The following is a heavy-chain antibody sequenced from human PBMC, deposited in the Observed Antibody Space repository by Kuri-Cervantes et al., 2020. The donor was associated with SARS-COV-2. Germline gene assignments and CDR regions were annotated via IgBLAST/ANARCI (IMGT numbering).Heavy chain of an antibody. CDR2: IGSSSSII. J-gene: IGHJ6*02. Sequence: GESLKISCAASGFTFSDYSMNWVRQAPGKGLEWVSYIGSSSSIIYYADSMKGRFTISRDNAKNSLSLQMNSLRAEDTAVCYCARERYYSGHYGMDVWGQGTTVTVSS. CDR3: ARERYYSGHYGMDV. D-gene: IGHD3-10*01. CDR1: GFTFSDYS. V-gene: IGHV3-48*01.